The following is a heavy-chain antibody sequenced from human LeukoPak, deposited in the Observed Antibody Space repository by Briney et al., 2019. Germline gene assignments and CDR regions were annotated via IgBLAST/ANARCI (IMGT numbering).Heavy chain of an antibody. CDR1: GAAVISSTYF. CDR3: ARGRSMAAGAS. V-gene: IGHV4-39*07. Sequence: SETLSLTCTVSGAAVISSTYFCGWIRQPPGKGLEWIGSISYSGTTYYNPSLKSRVTISVDTSKNQFSLDLTSVTAADTAVYSCARGRSMAAGASWGQGTLVTVSS. CDR2: ISYSGTT. D-gene: IGHD5-24*01. J-gene: IGHJ5*02.